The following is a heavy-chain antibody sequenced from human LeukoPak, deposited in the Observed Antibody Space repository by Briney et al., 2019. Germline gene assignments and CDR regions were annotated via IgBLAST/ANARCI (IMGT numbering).Heavy chain of an antibody. CDR1: GYRFTSYW. V-gene: IGHV5-51*01. J-gene: IGHJ5*02. CDR3: ARSSSGYPNWFDP. CDR2: IYPGDSDT. Sequence: GESLEISCKGSGYRFTSYWIGWVRQMPGKGLEWMGIIYPGDSDTRYSPSFQGQVTISADKSISTAYLQWSSLKASDTAMHYCARSSSGYPNWFDPWGQGTLVTVSS. D-gene: IGHD3-22*01.